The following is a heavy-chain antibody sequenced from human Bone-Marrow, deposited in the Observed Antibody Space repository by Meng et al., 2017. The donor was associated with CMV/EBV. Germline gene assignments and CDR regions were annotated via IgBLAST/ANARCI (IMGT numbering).Heavy chain of an antibody. V-gene: IGHV3-30*02. J-gene: IGHJ5*02. D-gene: IGHD4-17*01. CDR1: GFTFSSYG. Sequence: QVQLVESGGGVVQPGGSLRLSCAASGFTFSSYGMHWVRQAPGKGLEWVAFIRYDGSNKYYADSVKGRFTISRDNSKNTLYLQMNSLRAEDTAVYYCAKDNLSYGDYADWFDPWGQGTLVTVSS. CDR2: IRYDGSNK. CDR3: AKDNLSYGDYADWFDP.